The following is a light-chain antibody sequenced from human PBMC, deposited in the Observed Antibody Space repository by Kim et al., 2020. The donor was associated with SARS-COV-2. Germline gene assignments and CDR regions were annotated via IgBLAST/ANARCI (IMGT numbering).Light chain of an antibody. CDR3: QQYNSYPWT. Sequence: ASVGDTVTITCRASQNVNIWLAWYQQKPGQVPKLLIHKTSGLQRGVPSRFSGGGSGTDFTLTIRSLQPDDFATYYCQQYNSYPWTFGQGTKVDIK. CDR1: QNVNIW. CDR2: KTS. V-gene: IGKV1-5*03. J-gene: IGKJ1*01.